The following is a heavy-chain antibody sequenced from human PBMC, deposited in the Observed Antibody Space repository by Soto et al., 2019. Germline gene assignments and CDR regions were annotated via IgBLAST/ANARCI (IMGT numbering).Heavy chain of an antibody. CDR3: AKDGAITPS. J-gene: IGHJ4*02. V-gene: IGHV3-23*01. CDR1: GFTFSSHA. Sequence: EVQLLESGGGLVQPGGSLRLSCAASGFTFSSHAMSWVRQPPGKGLEWVSFISGSGDNRYYADSVKGRFTISRDISKNKLYLQMNSLRAEDTAIYYCAKDGAITPSWGQGTLVTVSS. CDR2: ISGSGDNR. D-gene: IGHD1-20*01.